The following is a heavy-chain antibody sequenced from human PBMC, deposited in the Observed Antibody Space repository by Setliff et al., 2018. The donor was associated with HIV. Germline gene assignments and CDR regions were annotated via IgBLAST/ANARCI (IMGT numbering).Heavy chain of an antibody. V-gene: IGHV3-23*01. CDR2: ISGSGGST. CDR3: AKGFIITFGGVIPPDAFDI. CDR1: GFTFSSYA. D-gene: IGHD3-16*02. Sequence: GGSLRLSCAASGFTFSSYAMSWVRQAPGKGLEWVSAISGSGGSTYYADSVKGRFTISRDNSKNTLYLQMNSLRAEDTAVYYCAKGFIITFGGVIPPDAFDIWGQGTMVTVSS. J-gene: IGHJ3*02.